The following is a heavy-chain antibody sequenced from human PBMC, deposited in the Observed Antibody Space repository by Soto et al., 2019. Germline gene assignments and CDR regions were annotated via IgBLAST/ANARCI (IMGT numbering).Heavy chain of an antibody. V-gene: IGHV1-2*02. CDR3: AKAQFGSSTWYYYGMDV. D-gene: IGHD6-13*01. Sequence: ASVKVSCKASGYTFTDYFMYWVRQAPGQGLEWRGWINPKSGGTNYAQKFQDRVTMARDTSINTAYMELSRLRSDDTAMYYCAKAQFGSSTWYYYGMDVWGQGTTVTVS. CDR1: GYTFTDYF. CDR2: INPKSGGT. J-gene: IGHJ6*02.